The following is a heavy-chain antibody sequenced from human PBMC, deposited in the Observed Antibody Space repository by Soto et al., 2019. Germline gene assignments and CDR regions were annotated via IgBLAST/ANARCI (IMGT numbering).Heavy chain of an antibody. CDR2: IIPIFGTA. V-gene: IGHV1-69*13. D-gene: IGHD6-13*01. CDR1: GGSFSSYA. CDR3: ASTGYSISPYYYYGMDV. Sequence: SVKVSCKASGGSFSSYAISWVRQAPGQGLEWMGGIIPIFGTANYAQKFQGRVTITADESTSTAYMELSSLRSEDTAVYYCASTGYSISPYYYYGMDVWGQGTTVTVSS. J-gene: IGHJ6*02.